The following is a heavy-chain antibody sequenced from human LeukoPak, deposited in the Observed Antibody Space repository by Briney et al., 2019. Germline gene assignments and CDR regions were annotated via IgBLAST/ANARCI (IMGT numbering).Heavy chain of an antibody. CDR1: GGSISSHY. CDR2: IYYSGST. D-gene: IGHD3-16*01. CDR3: ARSERFGWFDP. J-gene: IGHJ5*02. Sequence: SETLSLTCTVSGGSISSHYWSWIRQPPGKGLEWIGYIYYSGSTNYNPSLKSRVTISVDTSKNQFSLKLSSVTAADTAVYYCARSERFGWFDPWGQGTLVTVSS. V-gene: IGHV4-59*11.